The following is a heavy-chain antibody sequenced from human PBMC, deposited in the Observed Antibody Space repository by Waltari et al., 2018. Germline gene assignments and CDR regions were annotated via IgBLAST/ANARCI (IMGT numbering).Heavy chain of an antibody. J-gene: IGHJ4*02. CDR3: ARTHPSGYYYFDY. D-gene: IGHD3-3*01. Sequence: QVQLQESGPGLVEPSQTLSLTCTVSSGSVSSGDYYWTWIRQPPGKDLEFIGYIYYIGSTHYNPSLKSRVTISVDTSKNQFSLKVSAVTAADTAVYYCARTHPSGYYYFDYWGQGALVTVSS. V-gene: IGHV4-30-4*08. CDR2: IYYIGST. CDR1: SGSVSSGDYY.